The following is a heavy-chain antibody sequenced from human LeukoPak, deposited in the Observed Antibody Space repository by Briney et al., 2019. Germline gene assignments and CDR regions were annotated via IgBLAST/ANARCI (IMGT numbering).Heavy chain of an antibody. CDR3: ARSHDSGGTRGLSWFDP. D-gene: IGHD3-16*01. CDR1: GGSISSYY. Sequence: SETLSLTCTVSGGSISSYYLSWIRQPAGKGLEWIGRIYTSGSTNYNPSLKSRVTMSVDTSKNQFSLKLSSVTAADTAVYYCARSHDSGGTRGLSWFDPWGQGTLVTVSS. CDR2: IYTSGST. V-gene: IGHV4-4*07. J-gene: IGHJ5*02.